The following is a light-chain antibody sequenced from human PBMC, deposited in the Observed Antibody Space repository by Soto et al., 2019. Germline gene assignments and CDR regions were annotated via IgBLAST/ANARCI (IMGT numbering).Light chain of an antibody. V-gene: IGKV3-11*01. CDR2: DAS. J-gene: IGKJ4*01. CDR1: QSVSSY. CDR3: QQRSHWPPLT. Sequence: EIVLTQSPATLSLSPGERATHSCRASQSVSSYLAWYQQKPGQAPRLLIYDASNRATGIPARFSGSGSGTDFTLTISRLEPEDFAVYYCQQRSHWPPLTFGGGTKVEIK.